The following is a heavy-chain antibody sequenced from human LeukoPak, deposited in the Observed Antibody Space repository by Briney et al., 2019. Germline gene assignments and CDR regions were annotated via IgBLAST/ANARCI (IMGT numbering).Heavy chain of an antibody. CDR2: ISGRSIYI. J-gene: IGHJ4*02. Sequence: TGGSLRLSCTASGFTFSSYSMNWVRQAPGKGLEWVSSISGRSIYIYYADSVKGRFTISRDNARNLVFLQMNSLRVEDTAVYYCARDVNQPPYFDYWAQGALVTVSS. CDR3: ARDVNQPPYFDY. D-gene: IGHD2-2*01. V-gene: IGHV3-21*01. CDR1: GFTFSSYS.